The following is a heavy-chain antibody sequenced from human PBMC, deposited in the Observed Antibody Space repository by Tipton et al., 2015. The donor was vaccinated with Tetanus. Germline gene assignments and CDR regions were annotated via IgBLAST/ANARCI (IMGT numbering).Heavy chain of an antibody. CDR1: GYSFTDYW. J-gene: IGHJ3*02. CDR2: IFPGDSDT. CDR3: ARRSGFDI. D-gene: IGHD1-26*01. V-gene: IGHV5-51*01. Sequence: QLVQSGAEVKKPGASVKISCKGFGYSFTDYWIGWVRQVPGKGLEWMGLIFPGDSDTRYSPSFEGQVTISADKSISTAYLQWSSLKASDTAIYYCARRSGFDIWGQGTMVTVSS.